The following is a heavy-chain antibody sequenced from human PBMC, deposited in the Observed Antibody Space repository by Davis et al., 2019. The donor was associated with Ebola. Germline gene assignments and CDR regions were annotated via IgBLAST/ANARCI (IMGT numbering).Heavy chain of an antibody. CDR2: IYYSGST. CDR1: GGSISSYY. CDR3: ARVGYDSSGYYLTYYFDY. D-gene: IGHD3-22*01. J-gene: IGHJ4*02. Sequence: MPGGSLRLSCTVSGGSISSYYWSWIRQPPGKGLEWIGYIYYSGSTNYNPSLKSRVTISVDTSKNQFSLKLSSVTAADTAVYYCARVGYDSSGYYLTYYFDYWGQGTLVTVSS. V-gene: IGHV4-59*01.